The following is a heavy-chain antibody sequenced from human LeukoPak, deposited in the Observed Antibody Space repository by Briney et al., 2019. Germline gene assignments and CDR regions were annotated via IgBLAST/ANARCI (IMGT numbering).Heavy chain of an antibody. Sequence: GASVKVSCKASGYTFTSYAMHWVRQAPGQRLEWMGWINAGNGNTKYSQEFQGRVTITRDTSASTAYMELSSLRSEDMAVYYCVRDYYDSSGHAFDIWGQGTMVTVPS. D-gene: IGHD3-22*01. J-gene: IGHJ3*02. V-gene: IGHV1-3*03. CDR1: GYTFTSYA. CDR2: INAGNGNT. CDR3: VRDYYDSSGHAFDI.